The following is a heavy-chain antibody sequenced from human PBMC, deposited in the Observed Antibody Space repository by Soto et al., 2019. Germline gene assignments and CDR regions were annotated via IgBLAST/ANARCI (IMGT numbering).Heavy chain of an antibody. Sequence: QITLKESGPTLVKPTQTLTLTCTFSGFSLSTSGVGVGWIRQPPGKALEWLALIYWDDDKRYSPSLKSRLTIXXAXSXXPVVLTMTNMDPVDTATYYCAHGLDPAMVSPNFAYSCQGTLVTVSS. CDR1: GFSLSTSGVG. J-gene: IGHJ4*02. V-gene: IGHV2-5*02. CDR3: AHGLDPAMVSPNFAY. D-gene: IGHD5-18*01. CDR2: IYWDDDK.